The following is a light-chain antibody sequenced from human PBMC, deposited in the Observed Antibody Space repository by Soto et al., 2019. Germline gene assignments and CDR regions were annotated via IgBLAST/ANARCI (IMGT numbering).Light chain of an antibody. CDR3: HQYDSWT. V-gene: IGKV3-20*01. J-gene: IGKJ1*01. CDR1: QSFNSIY. CDR2: GAS. Sequence: DTVLTQSPGTLSLSPGERATLSCRASQSFNSIYLAWYQQKPGQAPRLLIYGASSRATGIPDRFSGSGSGTDFTLTISRLEPEDFAVYYCHQYDSWTFGQGTKVDI.